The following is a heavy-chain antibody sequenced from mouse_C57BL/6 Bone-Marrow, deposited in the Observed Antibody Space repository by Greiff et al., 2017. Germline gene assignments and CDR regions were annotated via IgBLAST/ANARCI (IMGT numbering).Heavy chain of an antibody. V-gene: IGHV3-6*01. CDR1: GYSITSGYY. J-gene: IGHJ3*01. CDR2: ISYDGSN. Sequence: ESGPGLVKPSQSLSLTCSVTGYSITSGYYWNWIRQFPGNKLEWMGYISYDGSNNYNPSLKNRISITRDTSKNQFFLKLNSVTTEDTATYYCARRGWGWFAYWGQGTLVTVSA. CDR3: ARRGWGWFAY.